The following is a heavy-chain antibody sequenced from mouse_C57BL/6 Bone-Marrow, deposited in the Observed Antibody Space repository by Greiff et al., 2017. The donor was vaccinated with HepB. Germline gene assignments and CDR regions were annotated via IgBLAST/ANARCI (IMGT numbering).Heavy chain of an antibody. J-gene: IGHJ2*02. D-gene: IGHD1-1*01. Sequence: VQLQQSGAELVRPGASVKLSCTASGFNIKDDYMHWVKQRSEQGLEWIGWIDPENGDTEYASKFQGKATITADTSSNTAYLQLSSLTSEDTAVYYCTTGYPYYYGSSYYFDYWGQGTSLTVSS. CDR2: IDPENGDT. CDR1: GFNIKDDY. CDR3: TTGYPYYYGSSYYFDY. V-gene: IGHV14-4*01.